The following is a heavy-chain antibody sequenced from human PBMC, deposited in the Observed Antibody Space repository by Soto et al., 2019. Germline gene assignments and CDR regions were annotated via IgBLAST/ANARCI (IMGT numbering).Heavy chain of an antibody. CDR1: GFTFSTYS. Sequence: GSLRLSCAASGFTFSTYSINWVRQAPGKGLEWISYISDNSSVIYYADAVKGRFTISRDNAKNSLYLQMNSLRDEDTAVYYCARDRDAYCSKGICSGPYFDYWGQGTLVTVSS. CDR3: ARDRDAYCSKGICSGPYFDY. V-gene: IGHV3-48*02. CDR2: ISDNSSVI. J-gene: IGHJ4*02. D-gene: IGHD2-8*01.